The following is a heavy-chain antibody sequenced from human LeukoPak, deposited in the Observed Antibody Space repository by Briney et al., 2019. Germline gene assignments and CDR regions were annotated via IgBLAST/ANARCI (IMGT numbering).Heavy chain of an antibody. CDR3: AKIAAAGTNDAFDI. D-gene: IGHD6-13*01. CDR2: ISSSGSTI. J-gene: IGHJ3*02. CDR1: GFTFSSYS. Sequence: GGSLRLSCAASGFTFSSYSMNWVRQAPGKGLEWVSYISSSGSTIYYADSVKGRFTISRDNAKNSLYLQMNSLRAEDTAVYYCAKIAAAGTNDAFDIWGQGTMVTVSS. V-gene: IGHV3-48*04.